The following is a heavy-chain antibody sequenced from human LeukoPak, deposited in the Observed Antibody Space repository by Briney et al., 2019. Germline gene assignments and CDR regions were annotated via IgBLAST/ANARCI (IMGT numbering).Heavy chain of an antibody. J-gene: IGHJ4*02. CDR1: GGSISSGSYY. D-gene: IGHD4-17*01. CDR2: IYASGST. Sequence: SETLSLTCTVSGGSISSGSYYWSWIRQPAGKGLEWIGRIYASGSTNYNPSLKSRVTISVDTSKNQFSLKLSSVTAADTAVYYCARDSTTTVTIFDYWGQGTLVTVSS. V-gene: IGHV4-61*02. CDR3: ARDSTTTVTIFDY.